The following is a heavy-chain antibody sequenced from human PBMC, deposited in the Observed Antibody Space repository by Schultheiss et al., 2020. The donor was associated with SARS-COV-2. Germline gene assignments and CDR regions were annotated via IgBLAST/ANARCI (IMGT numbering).Heavy chain of an antibody. J-gene: IGHJ6*03. CDR1: GFTFSSYE. Sequence: GGSLRLSCAASGFTFSSYEMNWVRQAPGKGLEWVSGISWNSGRIDYADSVKGRFTISRDNAKNSLYLQMNSLRAEDTALYHCARDVYGVGGENYMDVWGKGTTVTVSS. V-gene: IGHV3-20*01. CDR3: ARDVYGVGGENYMDV. D-gene: IGHD4-17*01. CDR2: ISWNSGRI.